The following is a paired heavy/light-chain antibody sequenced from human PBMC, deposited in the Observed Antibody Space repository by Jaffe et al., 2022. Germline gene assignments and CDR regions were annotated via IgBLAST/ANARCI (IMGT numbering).Light chain of an antibody. CDR2: DTS. V-gene: IGLV7-46*01. CDR3: LLSYSGAVV. CDR1: TGAVTSGHY. Sequence: QAVVTQEPSLTVSPGGTVTLTCGSSTGAVTSGHYPYWFQQKPGQAPRTLIYDTSNKHSWTPARFSGSLLGGKAALTLSGAQPEDEAEYYCLLSYSGAVVFGGGTKLTVL. J-gene: IGLJ2*01.
Heavy chain of an antibody. CDR2: IIPIFGTA. D-gene: IGHD3-16*02. CDR3: AGRHDYVWGSYRYTGPEYYFDY. Sequence: QVQLVQSGAEVKKPGSSVKVSCKASGGTFSSYAISWVRQAPGQGLEWMGGIIPIFGTANYAQKFQGRVTITTDESTSTAYMELSSLRSEDTAVYYCAGRHDYVWGSYRYTGPEYYFDYWGQGTLVTVSS. V-gene: IGHV1-69*05. J-gene: IGHJ4*02. CDR1: GGTFSSYA.